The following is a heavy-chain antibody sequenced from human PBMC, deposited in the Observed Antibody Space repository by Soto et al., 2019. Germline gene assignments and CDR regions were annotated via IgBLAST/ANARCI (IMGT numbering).Heavy chain of an antibody. J-gene: IGHJ4*02. CDR3: VRVGSDWTHDY. Sequence: SVRGRFSISRDNSKNTLFLQMSSLRIEDTSVYYCVRVGSDWTHDYWGQGTLVTVSS. D-gene: IGHD6-19*01. V-gene: IGHV3-64D*08.